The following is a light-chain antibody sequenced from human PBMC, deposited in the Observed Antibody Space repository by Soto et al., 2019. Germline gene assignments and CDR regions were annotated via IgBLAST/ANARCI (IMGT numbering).Light chain of an antibody. V-gene: IGKV3-15*01. CDR2: GAF. J-gene: IGKJ4*02. CDR3: QQYKNWPPLT. Sequence: EIVMTQSPATLSVSPGERATLSCRASQSVSYNLAWYQQKPGQGPRLLIYGAFTRATGIPARFSCSGSGTEFTLTISSLQSEDFGVYYCQQYKNWPPLTFGGGTKVEIK. CDR1: QSVSYN.